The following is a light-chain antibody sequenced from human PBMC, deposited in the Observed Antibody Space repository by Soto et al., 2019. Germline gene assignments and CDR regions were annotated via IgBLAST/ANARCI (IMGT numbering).Light chain of an antibody. V-gene: IGLV2-23*03. CDR2: EGT. CDR1: NSDVGGYNR. J-gene: IGLJ2*01. Sequence: QSVPTQPASVSGSPGQSITISCTGTNSDVGGYNRVSWYQQHPGEAPKLLIYEGTKRPSGISNRFSGSKSGNTASLTISGLQTEDEADYFCCSFAGGRTFRFGGGTKVTVL. CDR3: CSFAGGRTFR.